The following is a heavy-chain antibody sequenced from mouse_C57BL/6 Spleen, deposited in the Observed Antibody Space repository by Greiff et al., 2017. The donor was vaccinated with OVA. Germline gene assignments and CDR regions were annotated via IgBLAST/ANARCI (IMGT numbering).Heavy chain of an antibody. CDR1: GYTFTSYW. V-gene: IGHV1-7*01. D-gene: IGHD1-1*01. J-gene: IGHJ4*01. CDR3: ARSPITTVACYAMDY. Sequence: VQLLQSGAELAKPGASVKLSCKASGYTFTSYWMHWVQQRPGQGLEWIGYINPSSGYTKYNQKFKGKATLTADKSSSTAYMQLSSLTYEDSAVYYGARSPITTVACYAMDYWGQGTSVTVSS. CDR2: INPSSGYT.